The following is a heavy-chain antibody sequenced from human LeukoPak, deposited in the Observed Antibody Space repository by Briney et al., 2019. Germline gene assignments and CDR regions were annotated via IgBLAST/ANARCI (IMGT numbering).Heavy chain of an antibody. CDR3: ARHIGWSLEY. D-gene: IGHD6-19*01. CDR2: IDDDGGT. CDR1: DGSISSRSW. J-gene: IGHJ4*02. V-gene: IGHV4-4*02. Sequence: SETLSLTCAVSDGSISSRSWWSWVRPPPGKGLEWLGQIDDDGGTSYNPSLQSRVTMSVDKSRNQLSLKLSSVTAADTAVYYCARHIGWSLEYWGQGALVTVSS.